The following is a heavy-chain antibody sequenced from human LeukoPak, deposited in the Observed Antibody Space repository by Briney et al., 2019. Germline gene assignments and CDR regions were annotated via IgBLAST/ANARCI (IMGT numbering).Heavy chain of an antibody. V-gene: IGHV1-46*01. Sequence: ASVKVSCKASGYTFTSYYMHWVRQAPGQGLEWMGIINPSGGSTSYAQKFQGRVTMTRDMSTSTVFMELSSLRSEDTAVYYCARDRREVPSAADYWGQGTLVTVSS. CDR1: GYTFTSYY. CDR3: ARDRREVPSAADY. D-gene: IGHD1-26*01. J-gene: IGHJ4*02. CDR2: INPSGGST.